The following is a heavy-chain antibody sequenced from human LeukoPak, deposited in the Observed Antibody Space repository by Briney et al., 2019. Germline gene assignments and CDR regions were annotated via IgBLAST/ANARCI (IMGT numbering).Heavy chain of an antibody. Sequence: ASVKVSCKASGYTFTNYGINWVRQAPGQGLEWMGWISVYNGNTNYAQKLQGRVTMTTDTSTSTAYMELRSLRSDDTAAYYCARDRAGLAARDAFDIWGQGTMVTVSS. CDR3: ARDRAGLAARDAFDI. J-gene: IGHJ3*02. CDR2: ISVYNGNT. D-gene: IGHD6-6*01. CDR1: GYTFTNYG. V-gene: IGHV1-18*01.